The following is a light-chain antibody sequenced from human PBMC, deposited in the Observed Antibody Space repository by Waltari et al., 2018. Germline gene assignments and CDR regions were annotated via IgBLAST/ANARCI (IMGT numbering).Light chain of an antibody. V-gene: IGKV1-12*01. Sequence: IQMTQSPSSLSASVGARVPITCRASQEIGSWLAWYQQKPGKAPKLLLYAASRLESGVPPRFSGSGSGTDFILAISSLQPEDCGTFYCQQGNSFPYTFGQGTKLEI. CDR2: AAS. J-gene: IGKJ2*01. CDR1: QEIGSW. CDR3: QQGNSFPYT.